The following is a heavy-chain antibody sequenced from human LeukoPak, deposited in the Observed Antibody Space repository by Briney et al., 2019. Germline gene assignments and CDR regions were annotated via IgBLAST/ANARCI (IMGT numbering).Heavy chain of an antibody. Sequence: PGGSLRLSCAASGFTFSGSAMHWVRQASGKGLEWVGRIRSKANSYATAYAASVKGRFTISRDDSKNTAYLQMNSLKTEDTAVYYCTTDVWFGELLYWGQGTLVTVSS. CDR2: IRSKANSYAT. V-gene: IGHV3-73*01. D-gene: IGHD3-10*01. CDR3: TTDVWFGELLY. CDR1: GFTFSGSA. J-gene: IGHJ4*02.